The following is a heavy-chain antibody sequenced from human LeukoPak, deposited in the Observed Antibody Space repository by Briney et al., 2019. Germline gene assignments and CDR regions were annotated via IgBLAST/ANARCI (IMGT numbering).Heavy chain of an antibody. CDR2: IYYSGST. D-gene: IGHD2-2*01. CDR3: ARVGRGGVVSAATEYFDY. CDR1: GGSISSYY. Sequence: SETLSLTCTVSGGSISSYYWSWIRQPPGKGLEWIGYIYYSGSTNYNPSLKSRVTISVGTSKNQFSLKLSSVTAAGTAVYYCARVGRGGVVSAATEYFDYWGQGTLVTVSS. J-gene: IGHJ4*02. V-gene: IGHV4-59*01.